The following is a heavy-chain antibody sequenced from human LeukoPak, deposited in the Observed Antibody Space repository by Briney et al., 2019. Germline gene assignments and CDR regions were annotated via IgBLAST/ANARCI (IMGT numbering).Heavy chain of an antibody. V-gene: IGHV3-48*04. CDR2: ISSSSSTI. D-gene: IGHD1-26*01. J-gene: IGHJ4*02. CDR1: GFTFSSYS. Sequence: GGSLRLSCAASGFTFSSYSMNWVRQAPGKGLEWVSYISSSSSTIYYADSVKGRFTISRDNAKNSLYLQMNSLRAEDTAVYYCARERSGSYYLGYYFDYWGQGTLVTVSS. CDR3: ARERSGSYYLGYYFDY.